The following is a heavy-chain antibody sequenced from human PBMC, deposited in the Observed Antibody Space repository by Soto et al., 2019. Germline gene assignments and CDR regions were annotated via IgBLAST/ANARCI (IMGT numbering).Heavy chain of an antibody. J-gene: IGHJ4*02. CDR2: IYYSGST. V-gene: IGHV4-61*03. CDR3: ARGGGYFNY. D-gene: IGHD2-15*01. CDR1: GGSLSGATYS. Sequence: SETLSLTCGVSGGSLSGATYSWNWIRQPPGKGLEWIGYIYYSGSTYYNPSLKSRVTISVDTSKNHFSLKLSSVTAADTAVYYCARGGGYFNYWGQGTLVTVSS.